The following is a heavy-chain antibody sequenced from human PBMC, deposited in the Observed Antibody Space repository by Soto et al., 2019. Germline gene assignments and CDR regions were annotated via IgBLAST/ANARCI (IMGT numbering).Heavy chain of an antibody. Sequence: PGGSLRLSCAASGFTFSSYAMNWVRQAPGKGLEWVSAISGSGRSTDYADSVEGRFTISRDNSKNTLYLQMSSLRAEVTAVYYCAKAGGIAVPGSHLDYWGLGTLVTVSS. V-gene: IGHV3-23*01. CDR2: ISGSGRST. D-gene: IGHD6-19*01. J-gene: IGHJ4*02. CDR3: AKAGGIAVPGSHLDY. CDR1: GFTFSSYA.